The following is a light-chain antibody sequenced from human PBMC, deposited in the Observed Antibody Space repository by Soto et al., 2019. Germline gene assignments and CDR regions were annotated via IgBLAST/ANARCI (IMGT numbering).Light chain of an antibody. V-gene: IGLV2-11*01. CDR3: CSYAANYPWV. Sequence: QSALTQPRSVSGSPGQSVTISCTGISSDVGGYNYVSWYQHHPGKAPKVVIYDAVKRPSGVPDRFSGSRSGNTASLTISGLQAEDEADYYCCSYAANYPWVFGGGTKVTVL. CDR1: SSDVGGYNY. CDR2: DAV. J-gene: IGLJ3*02.